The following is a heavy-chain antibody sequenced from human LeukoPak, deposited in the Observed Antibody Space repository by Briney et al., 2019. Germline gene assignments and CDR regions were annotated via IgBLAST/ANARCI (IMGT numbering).Heavy chain of an antibody. D-gene: IGHD3-3*01. CDR3: ARPDFWSGYYVYYYYYMDV. CDR2: ISYDGSNK. Sequence: GGSLRLSCAASGFTFSSYAMHWVRQAPGKGLEWVAVISYDGSNKYYADSVKGRFTISRDNSKNTLYQQMNSLRAEGTAVYYCARPDFWSGYYVYYYYYMDVWGKGTTVTVSS. V-gene: IGHV3-30-3*01. J-gene: IGHJ6*03. CDR1: GFTFSSYA.